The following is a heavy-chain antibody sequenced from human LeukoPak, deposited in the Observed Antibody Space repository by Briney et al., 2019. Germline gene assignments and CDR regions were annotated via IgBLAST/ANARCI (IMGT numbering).Heavy chain of an antibody. J-gene: IGHJ4*02. CDR2: IYHSGST. D-gene: IGHD2-15*01. Sequence: PSETLSLTCTVSGGSISSSNWWSWVRQPPGKGLEWIGEIYHSGSTNYNPSLKSRVTISVDKSKNQFSLTLSSVTAADTAVYYCARDCSGGSCPLHYWGQGTLVTVSS. V-gene: IGHV4-4*02. CDR1: GGSISSSNW. CDR3: ARDCSGGSCPLHY.